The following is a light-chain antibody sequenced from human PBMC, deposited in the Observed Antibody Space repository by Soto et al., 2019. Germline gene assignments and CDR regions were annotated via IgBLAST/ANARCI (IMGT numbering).Light chain of an antibody. J-gene: IGKJ4*01. CDR1: HTIGNN. Sequence: VVLTQSPATLSVSPGETATFSCRASHTIGNNLAWYQHKPGQAPRLLISYASSGATGIPGRFSGNGSGTEFALTISSLQSEDSAVYYCQHFYNWPVTFGGGTKVEL. V-gene: IGKV3-15*01. CDR2: YAS. CDR3: QHFYNWPVT.